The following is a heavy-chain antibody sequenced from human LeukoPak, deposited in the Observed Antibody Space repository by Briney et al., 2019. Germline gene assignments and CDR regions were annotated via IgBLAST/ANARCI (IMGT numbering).Heavy chain of an antibody. CDR1: GGSISNY. Sequence: SETLSLTCTVSGGSISNYWNWIRQPPGKGLEWIGYIYYTGNTNYNPSLKSRVTISVDTSKNQFSLKLSSVTAADTAVYYCAGDRLQLQSWGQGTLVTVSS. CDR2: IYYTGNT. V-gene: IGHV4-59*01. J-gene: IGHJ5*02. D-gene: IGHD1-1*01. CDR3: AGDRLQLQS.